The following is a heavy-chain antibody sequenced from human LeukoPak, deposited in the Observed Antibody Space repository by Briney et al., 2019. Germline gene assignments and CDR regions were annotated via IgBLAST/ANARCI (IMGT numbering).Heavy chain of an antibody. J-gene: IGHJ4*02. CDR3: ARGLDTPIRDVDY. CDR1: GGSFSGYY. D-gene: IGHD5-18*01. CDR2: INHSGST. V-gene: IGHV4-34*01. Sequence: PSETLSLTCAVYGGSFSGYYWSWIRQPPGKGLEWIGEINHSGSTNYNPSLKSRVTISVDTSKNQFSLKLSSVTAADTAVYYCARGLDTPIRDVDYWGQGTLVTVSS.